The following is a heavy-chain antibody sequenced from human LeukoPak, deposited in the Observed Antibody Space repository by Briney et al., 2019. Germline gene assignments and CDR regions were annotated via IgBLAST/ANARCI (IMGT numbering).Heavy chain of an antibody. CDR3: VRGVGGDSRFDP. V-gene: IGHV4-34*01. D-gene: IGHD1-26*01. CDR2: INHRGST. CDR1: GGSFSGYY. Sequence: PSETLSLTCAVYGGSFSGYYWSWIRQPPGKGLEWIGEINHRGSTNYNPSLKSRVTVSLDTSKNQFSLKLSSVTAADTAVYYCVRGVGGDSRFDPWGRGTLVTVSS. J-gene: IGHJ5*02.